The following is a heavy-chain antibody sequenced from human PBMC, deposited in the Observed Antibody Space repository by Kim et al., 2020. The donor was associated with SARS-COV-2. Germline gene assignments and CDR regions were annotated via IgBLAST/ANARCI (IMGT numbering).Heavy chain of an antibody. D-gene: IGHD3-9*01. CDR1: GGSFSGYY. Sequence: SATLSLTCAVYGGSFSGYYWSWIRQPPGKGLEWIGEINHSGSTNYNPSLKSRVTISVDTSKNQFSLKLSSVTAADTAVYYCARGTLLRYFDWPPYDYWGQGTLVTVSS. CDR2: INHSGST. CDR3: ARGTLLRYFDWPPYDY. V-gene: IGHV4-34*01. J-gene: IGHJ4*02.